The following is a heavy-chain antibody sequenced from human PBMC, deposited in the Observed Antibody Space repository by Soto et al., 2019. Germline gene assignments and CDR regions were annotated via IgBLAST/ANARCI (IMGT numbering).Heavy chain of an antibody. V-gene: IGHV5-51*01. CDR2: IYPGDSDT. Sequence: PGESLKISCKGSGYSFTSYWIGWVRQMPGKGLEWMGIIYPGDSDTRYSPSFQGQVTISADKSISTAYLQWSSLKASDTAMYYCARLGIAAAGDYYYYYYGMDVWGQGTTVTVSS. D-gene: IGHD6-13*01. CDR1: GYSFTSYW. CDR3: ARLGIAAAGDYYYYYYGMDV. J-gene: IGHJ6*02.